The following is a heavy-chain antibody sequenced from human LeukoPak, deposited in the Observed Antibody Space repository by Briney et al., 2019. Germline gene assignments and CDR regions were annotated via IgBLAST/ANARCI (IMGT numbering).Heavy chain of an antibody. CDR2: IHHTGTP. J-gene: IGHJ5*02. D-gene: IGHD4-23*01. V-gene: IGHV4-39*07. CDR3: ARGDPYGGNPYVWFDP. Sequence: SETLSLTCIVSGASISTNTHYWGWVRQPPGKGLEWIASIHHTGTPYYNPSLKSRVTISEDTSKSQFSLKLSSVTAADTAVYYCARGDPYGGNPYVWFDPWGQGTLVTVSS. CDR1: GASISTNTHY.